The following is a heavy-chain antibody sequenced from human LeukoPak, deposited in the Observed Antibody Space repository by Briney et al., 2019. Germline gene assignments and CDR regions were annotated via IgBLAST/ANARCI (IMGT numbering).Heavy chain of an antibody. J-gene: IGHJ3*02. CDR3: ARAVPAAHYGDAFDI. Sequence: GASVKVSCKASGYTFTGYYMHWVRQAPGQGLEWMGWINPNSGGTNYAQKFQGRVTMTRDTSISTAYMELSRLRSDDTAVYYCARAVPAAHYGDAFDIWGQGTMVTVSS. V-gene: IGHV1-2*02. CDR1: GYTFTGYY. D-gene: IGHD2-2*01. CDR2: INPNSGGT.